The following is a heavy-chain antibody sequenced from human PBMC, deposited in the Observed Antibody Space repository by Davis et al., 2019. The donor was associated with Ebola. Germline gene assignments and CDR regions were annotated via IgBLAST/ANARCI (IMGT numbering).Heavy chain of an antibody. CDR2: ISYDGSNK. V-gene: IGHV3-30*18. Sequence: GESLKISCAASGFTFSSYGMHWVRQAPGKGLEWVAVISYDGSNKYYADSVKGRFTISRDNAKNSLYLQMNSLRAEDTALYYCAKDIKGLLWFGEFQHWGQGTLVTVSS. D-gene: IGHD3-10*01. CDR1: GFTFSSYG. J-gene: IGHJ1*01. CDR3: AKDIKGLLWFGEFQH.